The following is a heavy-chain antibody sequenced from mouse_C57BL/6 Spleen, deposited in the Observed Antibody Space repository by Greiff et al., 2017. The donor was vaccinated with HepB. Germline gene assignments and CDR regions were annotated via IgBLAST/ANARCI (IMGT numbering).Heavy chain of an antibody. V-gene: IGHV1-22*01. CDR3: ARWGGYDDAMDY. J-gene: IGHJ4*01. CDR2: INPNNGGT. CDR1: GYTFTDYN. D-gene: IGHD2-2*01. Sequence: VHVKQSGPELVKPGASVKMSCKASGYTFTDYNMHWVKQSHGKSLEWIGYINPNNGGTSYNQKFKGKATLTVNKSSSTAYMELRSLTSEDSAVYYCARWGGYDDAMDYWGQGTSVTVSS.